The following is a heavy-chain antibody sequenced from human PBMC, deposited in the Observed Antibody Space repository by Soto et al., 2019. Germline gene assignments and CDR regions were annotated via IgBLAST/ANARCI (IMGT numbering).Heavy chain of an antibody. CDR1: GFSFSSYA. J-gene: IGHJ4*02. D-gene: IGHD6-19*01. CDR2: ISGSGDST. CDR3: ARRSSGWYFDY. Sequence: EVQLLESGGGLVQPGGSLRLSFAASGFSFSSYAMNWVRQAPGKGLEWVSVISGSGDSTYYADSVKGRFTISRDNSKNTLYRQMISLRAEDTAVYYCARRSSGWYFDYWGQGTLVIVSS. V-gene: IGHV3-23*01.